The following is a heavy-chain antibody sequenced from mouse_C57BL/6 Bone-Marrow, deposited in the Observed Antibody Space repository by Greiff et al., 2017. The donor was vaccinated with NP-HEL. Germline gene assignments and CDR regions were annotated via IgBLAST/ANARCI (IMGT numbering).Heavy chain of an antibody. Sequence: EVKLVESGGDLVKPGGSLKLSCAASGFTFSSYGMSWVRQTPDKRLEWVATISSGGSYTYYPDSVKGRFTISRDNAKNTLYLQMSSLKSEDTAMYYCARVRLGQDYWGQGTTLTVSS. J-gene: IGHJ2*01. V-gene: IGHV5-6*01. CDR1: GFTFSSYG. CDR2: ISSGGSYT. CDR3: ARVRLGQDY. D-gene: IGHD4-1*01.